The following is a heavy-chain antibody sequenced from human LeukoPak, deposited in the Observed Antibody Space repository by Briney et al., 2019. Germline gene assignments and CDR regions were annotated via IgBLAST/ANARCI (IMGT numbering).Heavy chain of an antibody. CDR2: IYPVDSET. CDR3: ARQGCTTTSCHTIDY. V-gene: IGHV5-51*01. Sequence: GESLKISCKGSGYTYTKSWIAWVRHMPGKGLELMGIIYPVDSETRYSPSFQCQVTISVDKSISTAYLQWSSLKASDTAMYYCARQGCTTTSCHTIDYWGQGTLVTVSS. D-gene: IGHD2-2*02. J-gene: IGHJ4*02. CDR1: GYTYTKSW.